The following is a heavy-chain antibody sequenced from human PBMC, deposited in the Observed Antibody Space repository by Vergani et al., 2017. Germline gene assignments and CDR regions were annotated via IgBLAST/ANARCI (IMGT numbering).Heavy chain of an antibody. CDR1: GASINNDFYY. V-gene: IGHV4-61*02. CDR2: IYVSGIT. D-gene: IGHD2-2*03. Sequence: QVQLQESGPGLVKPSQTLSLTCTVSGASINNDFYYWHWIRQPAGKGLEWIGRIYVSGITDYNSSLQSRVSMSVDTSKNQFSLKLSSVTAADTAVYYCARHGYCSSTSCYLGSFWDIWGQGTMVTVSS. CDR3: ARHGYCSSTSCYLGSFWDI. J-gene: IGHJ3*02.